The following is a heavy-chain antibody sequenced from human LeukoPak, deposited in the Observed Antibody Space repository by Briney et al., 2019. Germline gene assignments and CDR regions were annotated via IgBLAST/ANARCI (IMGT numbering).Heavy chain of an antibody. D-gene: IGHD5-18*01. CDR2: INSDGRDT. J-gene: IGHJ4*02. Sequence: GGSLRLSCAASGFTFSNYYVHWVRQPPGKGLVWVSRINSDGRDTGYVDSVKGRFTISRDNAKNTVYLQMNSLRAEDTAVYYCAKDHKLWLQIDYWGQGTLVTVSS. V-gene: IGHV3-74*01. CDR1: GFTFSNYY. CDR3: AKDHKLWLQIDY.